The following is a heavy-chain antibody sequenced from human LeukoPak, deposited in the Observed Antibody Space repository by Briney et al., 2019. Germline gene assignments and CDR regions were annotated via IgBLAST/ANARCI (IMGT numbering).Heavy chain of an antibody. Sequence: PSQTLSLTCTVSGGSISSYYWSWIRQPPGKGLEWIGYIYYSGSTNYNPSLKSRVTISVDTSKNQFSLKLSSVTAADTAVYYCARSYSSGRTPIDYWGQGTLVTVSS. V-gene: IGHV4-59*01. D-gene: IGHD6-19*01. J-gene: IGHJ4*02. CDR1: GGSISSYY. CDR3: ARSYSSGRTPIDY. CDR2: IYYSGST.